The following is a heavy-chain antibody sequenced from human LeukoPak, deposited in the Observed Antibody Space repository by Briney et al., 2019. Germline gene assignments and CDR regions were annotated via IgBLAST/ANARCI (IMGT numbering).Heavy chain of an antibody. CDR2: ISGSGDIT. J-gene: IGHJ4*02. CDR1: GFTFSSYA. Sequence: GGSLRLSCAASGFTFSSYAMSWVRQAPRKGLEWVSGISGSGDITYYADSVKGRFTISRDNSKNTLYLQMNSLRAEDTAVYYCAKEHCSGGSCYSHYFDYWGQGTLVTVSS. CDR3: AKEHCSGGSCYSHYFDY. V-gene: IGHV3-23*01. D-gene: IGHD2-15*01.